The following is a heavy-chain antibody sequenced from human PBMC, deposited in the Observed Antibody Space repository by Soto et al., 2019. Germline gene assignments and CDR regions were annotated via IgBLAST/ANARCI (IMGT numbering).Heavy chain of an antibody. D-gene: IGHD5-12*01. J-gene: IGHJ4*02. CDR1: GGSISSGGYY. CDR3: ARSVHNIPSLSYDGYYFDY. V-gene: IGHV4-31*02. Sequence: SETLSLTCTVSGGSISSGGYYCSWIRQHPGKGLEWIGYIYYSGSTYYNPSLKSRVTISVDTSKNQFSLKLSSVTAADTAVYYCARSVHNIPSLSYDGYYFDYWGQGTLVTVSS. CDR2: IYYSGST.